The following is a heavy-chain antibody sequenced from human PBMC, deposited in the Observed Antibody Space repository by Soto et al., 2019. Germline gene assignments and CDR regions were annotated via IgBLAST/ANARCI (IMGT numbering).Heavy chain of an antibody. CDR2: IYYSGST. Sequence: ASETLSLTCTVSGGSISSYYWSWIRQPPGKGLEWIGYIYYSGSTNYNPSLKSRVTISVDTSKNQFSLKLSSVTAADTAVYYCARAPGSSWKSNWFDPWGQGTLVTVSS. V-gene: IGHV4-59*01. CDR1: GGSISSYY. D-gene: IGHD6-13*01. CDR3: ARAPGSSWKSNWFDP. J-gene: IGHJ5*02.